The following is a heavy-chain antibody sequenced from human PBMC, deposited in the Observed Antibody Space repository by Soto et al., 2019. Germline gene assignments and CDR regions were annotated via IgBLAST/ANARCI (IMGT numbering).Heavy chain of an antibody. J-gene: IGHJ4*02. CDR1: GFTFSNAW. D-gene: IGHD3-9*01. CDR2: IKSKTDGGTT. V-gene: IGHV3-15*01. Sequence: GGSLRLSCAASGFTFSNAWMSWVRQAPGKGLEWVGRIKSKTDGGTTDYAAPVKGRFTISRDDSKNTLYLQMNSLKTEDTAVYYCTTGPIWNYAILTPFDYWGQGTLVTVSS. CDR3: TTGPIWNYAILTPFDY.